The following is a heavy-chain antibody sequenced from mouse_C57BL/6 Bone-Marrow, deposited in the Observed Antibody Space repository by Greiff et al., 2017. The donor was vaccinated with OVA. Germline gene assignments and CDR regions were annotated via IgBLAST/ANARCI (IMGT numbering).Heavy chain of an antibody. J-gene: IGHJ3*01. CDR2: IHPNSGST. CDR1: GYTFTSYW. V-gene: IGHV1-64*01. Sequence: QVQLQQPGAELVKPGASVKLSCKASGYTFTSYWMHWVKQRPGQGLEWIGMIHPNSGSTNYIEKCKSKATQTVDKSSRTAYRQLSSLTSEGSAVYYCARERVSDWFAYWGEGTLVTVSA. CDR3: ARERVSDWFAY. D-gene: IGHD1-3*01.